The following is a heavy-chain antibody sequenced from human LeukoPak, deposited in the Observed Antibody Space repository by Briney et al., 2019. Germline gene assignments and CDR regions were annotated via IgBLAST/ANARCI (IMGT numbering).Heavy chain of an antibody. J-gene: IGHJ4*02. CDR1: GGSISSGSYY. V-gene: IGHV4-61*02. CDR3: ARVLRQSGTWGDYFDY. CDR2: LYSSGST. D-gene: IGHD3-10*01. Sequence: PSETLSLTCTVSGGSISSGSYYWSWIRQPAGKELEWIGRLYSSGSTEYNPSLKSRVTISVDTSKNQFSLKLSSVTAADTAVYYCARVLRQSGTWGDYFDYWGQGTLVTVSS.